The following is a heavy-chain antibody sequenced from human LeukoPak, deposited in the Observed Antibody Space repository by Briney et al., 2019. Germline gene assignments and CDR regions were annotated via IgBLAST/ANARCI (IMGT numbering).Heavy chain of an antibody. V-gene: IGHV4-30-4*01. J-gene: IGHJ4*02. Sequence: SETLSLTCTVSGGSISSGDYYWSWIRQPPGKGLEWIGYIYYSGSTYYNPSLKSRVTISVDTSKNQFSLKLSSVTAADTAVYYCARLRVRQQLENWGQGTLVTVSS. CDR3: ARLRVRQQLEN. CDR1: GGSISSGDYY. D-gene: IGHD6-13*01. CDR2: IYYSGST.